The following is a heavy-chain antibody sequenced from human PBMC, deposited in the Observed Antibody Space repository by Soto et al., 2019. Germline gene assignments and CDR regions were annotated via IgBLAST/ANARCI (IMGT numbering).Heavy chain of an antibody. CDR3: ARLGGYKYGFYY. Sequence: SETLSLTCTVSGGSVSSNSYSWGWIRQSPGKGLEWIGTIYSSENTYYNPSLVSRVTISVDTSMNEFSLRLSSVTAADTALYYCARLGGYKYGFYYWGQGTLVTVSS. D-gene: IGHD5-18*01. V-gene: IGHV4-39*01. CDR1: GGSVSSNSYS. J-gene: IGHJ4*02. CDR2: IYSSENT.